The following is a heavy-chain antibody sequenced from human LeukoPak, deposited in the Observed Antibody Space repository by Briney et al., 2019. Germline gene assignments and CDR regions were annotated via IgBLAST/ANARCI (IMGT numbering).Heavy chain of an antibody. CDR2: IIPIFGTA. J-gene: IGHJ4*02. CDR3: ARDIAVAGIDY. D-gene: IGHD6-19*01. CDR1: GGTFSSYA. V-gene: IGHV1-69*05. Sequence: GASVKVSCKXSGGTFSSYAISWVRQAPGQGLEWMGRIIPIFGTANYSQKFQGRVTITTDESTSTAYMELTSLRSEDTAVYYCARDIAVAGIDYWGQGTLVTVSS.